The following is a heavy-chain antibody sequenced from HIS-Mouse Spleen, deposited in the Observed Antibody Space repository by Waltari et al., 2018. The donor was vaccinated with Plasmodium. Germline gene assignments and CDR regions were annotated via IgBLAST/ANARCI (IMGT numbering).Heavy chain of an antibody. CDR1: GFHFGYSR. CDR3: AREDILTGYYNDYWYFDL. V-gene: IGHV3-21*01. J-gene: IGHJ2*01. D-gene: IGHD3-9*01. Sequence: EVQLVESGGGLVKSRGSLRLSCACSGFHFGYSRLTWVRQAPGKGREWVSSISSSSSYIYYADSVKGRFTISRDNAKNSLYLQMNSLRAEDTAVYYCAREDILTGYYNDYWYFDLWGRGSLVTVSS. CDR2: ISSSSSYI.